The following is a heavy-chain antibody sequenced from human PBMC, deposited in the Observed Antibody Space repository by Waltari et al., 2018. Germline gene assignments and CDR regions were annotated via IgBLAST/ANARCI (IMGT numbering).Heavy chain of an antibody. Sequence: WMTWVRQAPGKGLEWVANIKHDGSAIYYVDSVKGRFTISRDNAKNSLYLQMSSLRAEDTAVYHCARGHNFSPNWFDSWGQGTLVTVSS. D-gene: IGHD1-1*01. CDR3: ARGHNFSPNWFDS. V-gene: IGHV3-7*01. CDR1: W. J-gene: IGHJ5*01. CDR2: IKHDGSAI.